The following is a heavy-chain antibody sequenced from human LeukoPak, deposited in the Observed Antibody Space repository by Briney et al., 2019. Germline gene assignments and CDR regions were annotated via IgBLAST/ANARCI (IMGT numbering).Heavy chain of an antibody. CDR1: GGSISSYY. J-gene: IGHJ4*02. CDR2: IYYSGST. CDR3: ASTHCSGGSCYPFDY. Sequence: SETLSLTCTVSGGSISSYYWSWIRQPPGKGLEWIGYIYYSGSTNYNLSLKSRVTISVDTSKNQFSLKLSSVTAADTAVYYCASTHCSGGSCYPFDYWGQGTLVTVSS. V-gene: IGHV4-59*01. D-gene: IGHD2-15*01.